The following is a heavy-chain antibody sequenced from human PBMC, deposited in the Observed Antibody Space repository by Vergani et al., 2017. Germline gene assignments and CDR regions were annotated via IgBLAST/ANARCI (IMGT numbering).Heavy chain of an antibody. CDR3: ARGPPPYDFWSGYWGEGLAEGLDY. V-gene: IGHV3-21*01. Sequence: EVQLVESGGGLVKPGGSLRLSCAASGFTFSSYSMNWVRQAPGKGLEWVSSISSSSSTIYYADSVKGRFTISRDNAKNSLYLQMNSLRAEDTAVYYCARGPPPYDFWSGYWGEGLAEGLDYWGQGTLVTVSS. CDR1: GFTFSSYS. J-gene: IGHJ4*02. CDR2: ISSSSSTI. D-gene: IGHD3-3*01.